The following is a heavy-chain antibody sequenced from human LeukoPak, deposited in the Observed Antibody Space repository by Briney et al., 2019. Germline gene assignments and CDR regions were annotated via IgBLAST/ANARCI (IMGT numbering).Heavy chain of an antibody. J-gene: IGHJ4*02. Sequence: APVKVSCKASGYTFIGYYMHWVRQAPGEALEWMGRINPNSDGTNYAQKFQGRVTMTRDTSISTAYMELSRLRSDDTAVYYCARVGYCGGDCYSFDYWGRGTLVTVSS. CDR3: ARVGYCGGDCYSFDY. CDR2: INPNSDGT. CDR1: GYTFIGYY. D-gene: IGHD2-21*02. V-gene: IGHV1-2*06.